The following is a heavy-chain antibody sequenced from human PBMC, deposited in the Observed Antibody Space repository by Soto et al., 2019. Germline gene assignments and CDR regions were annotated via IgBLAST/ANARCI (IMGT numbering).Heavy chain of an antibody. CDR1: GLTFSDYE. CDR3: AKYRRTQAEGFTLAY. V-gene: IGHV4-59*07. CDR2: IYYNGNT. D-gene: IGHD2-2*02. J-gene: IGHJ4*02. Sequence: VQLVESGGGLVQPGGSLRLSCAVSGLTFSDYEMNWVRQAPGKGLEWIGYIYYNGNTEYNPSLESRVTMSVDTSKNQFSLKLRSVTPADTAVYYCAKYRRTQAEGFTLAYWGQGALVLVSS.